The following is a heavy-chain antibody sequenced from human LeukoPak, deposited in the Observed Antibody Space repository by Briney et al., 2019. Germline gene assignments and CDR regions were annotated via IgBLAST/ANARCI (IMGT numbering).Heavy chain of an antibody. CDR1: GFTVSSNY. V-gene: IGHV3-53*01. J-gene: IGHJ4*02. CDR2: IYGGGGT. CDR3: ARVLWNGDYPRFDY. Sequence: GGSLRLSCVGSGFTVSSNYMGWVRQAPGKGLEWVSTIYGGGGTYYADSVKGRFTISRDNSKNTLHLQMNSLRAEDTAVYYCARVLWNGDYPRFDYWGQGTLVTVSS. D-gene: IGHD4-17*01.